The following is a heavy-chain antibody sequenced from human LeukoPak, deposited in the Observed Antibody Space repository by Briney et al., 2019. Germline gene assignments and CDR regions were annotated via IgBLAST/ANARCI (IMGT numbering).Heavy chain of an antibody. D-gene: IGHD6-6*01. CDR2: IYYSGST. Sequence: SETLSLSCTVSGGSISSYYWSWIRQPPGKGLEWIGYIYYSGSTNYNPSLKSRVTISVKTSKNQFSLKLRSVTAANTAVYYCAKWSSSSYFDYWGQGTLVTVSS. CDR3: AKWSSSSYFDY. V-gene: IGHV4-59*01. CDR1: GGSISSYY. J-gene: IGHJ4*02.